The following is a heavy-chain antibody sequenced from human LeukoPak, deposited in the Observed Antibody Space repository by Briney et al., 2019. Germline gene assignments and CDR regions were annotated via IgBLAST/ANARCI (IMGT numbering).Heavy chain of an antibody. D-gene: IGHD3-10*01. CDR1: GFTFSTYA. J-gene: IGHJ3*02. CDR2: ISYDGSNK. Sequence: GGSLRLSCAASGFTFSTYAMSWVRQAPGKGLEWVAVISYDGSNKYYADSVKGRFTISRDNSKNTLYLQMNSLRAEDTAVYYCARDGGSGSYYAFDIWGQGTMVTVSS. CDR3: ARDGGSGSYYAFDI. V-gene: IGHV3-30*04.